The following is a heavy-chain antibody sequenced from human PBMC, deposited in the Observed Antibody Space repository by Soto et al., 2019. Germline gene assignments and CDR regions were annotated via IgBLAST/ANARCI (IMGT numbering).Heavy chain of an antibody. CDR2: ISGDSGSS. Sequence: PGGSLRLSCAASGFTFESYSLHWVRQLPGKGLEWVAGISGDSGSSGYADSVRGRFTGSRDNTKNSLFLQMSSLSPEDTALYYCTKRRSARPGFDAFDLWGQGTMVTVSS. CDR3: TKRRSARPGFDAFDL. V-gene: IGHV3-9*01. J-gene: IGHJ3*01. CDR1: GFTFESYS.